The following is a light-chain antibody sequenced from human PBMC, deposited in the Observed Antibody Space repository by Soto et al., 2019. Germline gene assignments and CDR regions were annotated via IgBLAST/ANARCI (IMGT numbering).Light chain of an antibody. J-gene: IGKJ5*01. Sequence: EIVLTQSPGTLSLSPGERATLSCRASQRVSSTYLAWYQQEPGQVPKLLIYEATTRATAIPDRFSGSGSGTDFTLTITRLEPEDFALYYCQQYGGSPITFGLGTRLEI. V-gene: IGKV3-20*01. CDR1: QRVSSTY. CDR2: EAT. CDR3: QQYGGSPIT.